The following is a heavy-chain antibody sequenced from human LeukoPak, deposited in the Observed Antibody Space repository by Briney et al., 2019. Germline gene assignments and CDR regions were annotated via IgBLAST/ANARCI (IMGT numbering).Heavy chain of an antibody. J-gene: IGHJ4*01. Sequence: GGSLRLSFAASGFTFSSYALSWVRQAPGKGLEWVANIKQDGSEKDYVDSVNGRFTISRDNTKNTLFLQMDSLRAEDTAVYYCARESVRRISMRAKGYFDYWGHGTRVTVSS. V-gene: IGHV3-7*01. D-gene: IGHD3-22*01. CDR2: IKQDGSEK. CDR1: GFTFSSYA. CDR3: ARESVRRISMRAKGYFDY.